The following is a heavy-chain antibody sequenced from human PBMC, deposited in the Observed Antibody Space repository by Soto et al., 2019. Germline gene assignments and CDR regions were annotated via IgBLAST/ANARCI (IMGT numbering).Heavy chain of an antibody. V-gene: IGHV1-3*04. J-gene: IGHJ5*02. CDR2: INTGNGNT. CDR1: GYTFTRYA. Sequence: ASVKVSCKASGYTFTRYAMHWVRQAPGQGLEWMGWINTGNGNTHYSQKFQGRVTFTRDASATTAYMELSSLTSEDTAVYFCARNVDWFDPWGQGTLVRVSS. CDR3: ARNVDWFDP.